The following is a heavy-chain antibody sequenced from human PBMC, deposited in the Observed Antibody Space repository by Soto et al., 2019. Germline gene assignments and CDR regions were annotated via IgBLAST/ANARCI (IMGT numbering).Heavy chain of an antibody. J-gene: IGHJ4*02. D-gene: IGHD6-19*01. CDR1: GFTFDTYG. CDR2: ISGGFERT. CDR3: AKDWGSGWFRSYFDN. Sequence: EVQLLESGGGLVQPGGSLRLSCAASGFTFDTYGMSWVRQAPGKGLEWVSAISGGFERTYYADYVKGRFTISRDNSKNTLYLQMNSLRPEDTAVYYCAKDWGSGWFRSYFDNWGQGTLVTVSS. V-gene: IGHV3-23*01.